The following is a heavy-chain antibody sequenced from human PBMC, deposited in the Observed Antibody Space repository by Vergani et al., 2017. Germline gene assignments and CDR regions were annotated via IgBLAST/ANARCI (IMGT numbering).Heavy chain of an antibody. J-gene: IGHJ6*03. V-gene: IGHV3-23*01. CDR1: GFTFSNYA. Sequence: EVQLLESGGGVVQPGGSLRLACAASGFTFSNYAMSWVRQAPGKGLEWVSALSGGGSSTYSADSVKGRFTISRDNSKNTLFLLMNSLRAEDTAVYYCAKEATVTTYYYYYYVDVWGKGTTVTVSS. CDR2: LSGGGSST. CDR3: AKEATVTTYYYYYYVDV. D-gene: IGHD4-11*01.